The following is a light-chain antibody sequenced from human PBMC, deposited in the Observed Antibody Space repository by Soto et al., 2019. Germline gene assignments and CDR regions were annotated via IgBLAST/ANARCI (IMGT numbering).Light chain of an antibody. J-gene: IGLJ3*02. V-gene: IGLV7-46*01. CDR3: LLSYRGAGV. CDR2: DTN. Sequence: QAVVTQEPSLTVSPGGTVILTCGSSTGAVTSGHYPYWFQQKPGQAPRTLIYDTNNKYSWTPARFSGSLLGGKGALTLSGAQPEDEAEYYCLLSYRGAGVFGGGTKLTVL. CDR1: TGAVTSGHY.